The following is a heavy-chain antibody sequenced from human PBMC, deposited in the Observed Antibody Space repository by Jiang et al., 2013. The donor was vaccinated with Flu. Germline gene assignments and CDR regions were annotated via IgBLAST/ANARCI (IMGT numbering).Heavy chain of an antibody. Sequence: INPSGGSTSYAQKFQGRVTMTRDTSTSTVYMELSSLRSEDTAVYYCARADCTGGVCREYWYFDLWGRGTLVTVSS. CDR2: INPSGGST. J-gene: IGHJ2*01. D-gene: IGHD2-8*02. CDR3: ARADCTGGVCREYWYFDL. V-gene: IGHV1-46*01.